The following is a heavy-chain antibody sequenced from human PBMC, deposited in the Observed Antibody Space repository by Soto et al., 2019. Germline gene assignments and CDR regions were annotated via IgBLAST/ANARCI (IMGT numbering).Heavy chain of an antibody. V-gene: IGHV3-33*01. CDR1: GFTFSSYG. Sequence: PGGSLRLSCAASGFTFSSYGMHWVRQAPGKGLEWVAPIWFDGSDKYYTESVKGRFSISRDNSKSTLFLQMSSLRAEDTAVYYCARLYCSAASCYSVGAFDIRGQGTMVTVSS. D-gene: IGHD2-15*01. J-gene: IGHJ3*02. CDR2: IWFDGSDK. CDR3: ARLYCSAASCYSVGAFDI.